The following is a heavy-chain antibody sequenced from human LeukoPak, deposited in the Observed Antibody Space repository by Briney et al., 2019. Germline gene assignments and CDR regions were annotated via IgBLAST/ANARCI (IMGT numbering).Heavy chain of an antibody. J-gene: IGHJ5*02. Sequence: TSETLSLTCAVYGGSFSGYYWSWIRQPPGKGLEWIGEINHSGSTNYNPSLKSRVTISVDTSKNQFSLKLSSVTAADTAVYYCARRRYCSSTSCYRHNWFDPRGQGTLVTVSS. V-gene: IGHV4-34*01. CDR2: INHSGST. CDR1: GGSFSGYY. D-gene: IGHD2-2*02. CDR3: ARRRYCSSTSCYRHNWFDP.